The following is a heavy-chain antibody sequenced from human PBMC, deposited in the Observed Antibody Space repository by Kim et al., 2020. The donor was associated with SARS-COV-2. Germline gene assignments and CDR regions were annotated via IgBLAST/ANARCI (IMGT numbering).Heavy chain of an antibody. CDR1: GFTFSSYA. CDR3: AKRVGILTGYYVDY. J-gene: IGHJ4*02. Sequence: GGSLRLSCAASGFTFSSYAMSWVRQAPGKGLEWVSAISGSGGSTYYADSVKGRFTISRDNSKNTLYLQMNSLRAEDTAVYYCAKRVGILTGYYVDYWGQGTLVTVSS. V-gene: IGHV3-23*01. D-gene: IGHD3-9*01. CDR2: ISGSGGST.